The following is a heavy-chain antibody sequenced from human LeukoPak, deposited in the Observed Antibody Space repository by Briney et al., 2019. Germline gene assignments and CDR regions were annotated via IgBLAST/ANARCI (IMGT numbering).Heavy chain of an antibody. J-gene: IGHJ4*02. Sequence: ASVTLCFSAAAYRFTCYYMHLVRLAPAQGHEWMVWIKPNSGGISHAKKFQGRVTMTRDTSISTAYMELSRLRSDDTAVYYCASEAYSSGWYDYWGQGTLVTVSS. CDR3: ASEAYSSGWYDY. CDR1: AYRFTCYY. V-gene: IGHV1-2*02. CDR2: IKPNSGGI. D-gene: IGHD6-19*01.